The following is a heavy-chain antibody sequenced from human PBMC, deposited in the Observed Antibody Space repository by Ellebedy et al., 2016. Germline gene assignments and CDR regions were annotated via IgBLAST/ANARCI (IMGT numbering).Heavy chain of an antibody. Sequence: SVKVSCXASGGTFSSYAISWVRQAPGQGLEWMGGIIPIFGTANYAQKFQGRVTITADESTSTAYMELSSLRSEDTAVYYCAGVVPAALKTRNWYFDLWGRGTLVTVSS. D-gene: IGHD2-2*01. CDR3: AGVVPAALKTRNWYFDL. J-gene: IGHJ2*01. CDR1: GGTFSSYA. CDR2: IIPIFGTA. V-gene: IGHV1-69*13.